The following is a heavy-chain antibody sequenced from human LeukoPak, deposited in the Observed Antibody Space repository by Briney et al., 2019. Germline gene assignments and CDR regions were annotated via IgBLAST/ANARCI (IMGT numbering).Heavy chain of an antibody. D-gene: IGHD4-11*01. Sequence: GGSLRLSCAASGFTFSSYAMHWVRQAPGKGLEWVAVISYDGSNKYYADSVKGRFTISRDNSKNTLYLQMNSLRAEDTAVYYCARDGYDYSLFYIDYWGQGILVTVSS. CDR1: GFTFSSYA. CDR3: ARDGYDYSLFYIDY. CDR2: ISYDGSNK. J-gene: IGHJ4*02. V-gene: IGHV3-30-3*01.